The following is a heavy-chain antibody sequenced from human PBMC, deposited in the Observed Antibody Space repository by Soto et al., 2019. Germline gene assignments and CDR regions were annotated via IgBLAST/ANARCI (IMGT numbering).Heavy chain of an antibody. D-gene: IGHD6-13*01. CDR2: ISGSGGST. J-gene: IGHJ6*02. Sequence: PGGSLRLSCAASGFTFSSYAMSWVRQAPGKGLEWVSAISGSGGSTYYADSVKGRFTISRDNSKNTLYLQMNSLRAEDTAVYYCAKNQYSSSYSFPNYYSYGMDVWGQGTTVTVSS. CDR3: AKNQYSSSYSFPNYYSYGMDV. V-gene: IGHV3-23*01. CDR1: GFTFSSYA.